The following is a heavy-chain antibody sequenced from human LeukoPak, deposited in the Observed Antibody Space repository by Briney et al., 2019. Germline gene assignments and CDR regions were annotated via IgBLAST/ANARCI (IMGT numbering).Heavy chain of an antibody. Sequence: SETLSLTCTVSGGSISSGGYYWSWIRQHPGKGLEWIGYIYYSGSTYYNPSLKSRVTISVDTSKNQFSLELSSVTAADTAVYYCARMERNGDAHYGMDVWGQGTTVTVSS. D-gene: IGHD4-17*01. CDR2: IYYSGST. J-gene: IGHJ6*02. CDR1: GGSISSGGYY. V-gene: IGHV4-31*03. CDR3: ARMERNGDAHYGMDV.